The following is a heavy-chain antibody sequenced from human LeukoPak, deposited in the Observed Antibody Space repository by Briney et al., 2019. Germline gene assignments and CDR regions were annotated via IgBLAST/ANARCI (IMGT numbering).Heavy chain of an antibody. D-gene: IGHD6-6*01. CDR2: ITSSGSTI. V-gene: IGHV3-48*03. CDR1: GFPFSSYE. CDR3: AKNDRCSSFFFGF. J-gene: IGHJ4*02. Sequence: GGSLRLSCAASGFPFSSYEMNWVRQAPGKGLEWVSYITSSGSTIYYADSVKGRFTISRDNAKNSLYLQMNSLRAEATAVYYCAKNDRCSSFFFGFWGQGTLVTVSS.